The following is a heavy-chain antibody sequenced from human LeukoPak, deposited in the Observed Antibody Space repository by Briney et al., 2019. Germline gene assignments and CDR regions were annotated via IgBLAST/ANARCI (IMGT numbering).Heavy chain of an antibody. CDR1: GFTFSSYW. V-gene: IGHV3-74*01. J-gene: IGHJ3*02. Sequence: GGSLRLSCAASGFTFSSYWMHWVRQAPGKGLVWVSRIKRDGTTSYADSVKGRVTISRDNSKNTLYLQMNSLRAEDTAVYYCAKVNWDDAFDIWGQGTMVTVSS. CDR3: AKVNWDDAFDI. D-gene: IGHD1-1*01. CDR2: IKRDGTT.